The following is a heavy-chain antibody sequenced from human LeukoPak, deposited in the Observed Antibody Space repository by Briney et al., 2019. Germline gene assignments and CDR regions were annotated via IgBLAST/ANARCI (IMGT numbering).Heavy chain of an antibody. CDR1: GYTFTGYY. CDR2: INPNSGGT. CDR3: ARSRGRPANLSYMVRGVPVFDY. V-gene: IGHV1-2*02. D-gene: IGHD3-10*01. Sequence: ASVKVSCKASGYTFTGYYMHWVRQAPGQGLEWMGWINPNSGGTNYAQKFQGRVTMTRDTSISTAYMELSRLRSDDTAVYYCARSRGRPANLSYMVRGVPVFDYWGQGTLVTVSS. J-gene: IGHJ4*02.